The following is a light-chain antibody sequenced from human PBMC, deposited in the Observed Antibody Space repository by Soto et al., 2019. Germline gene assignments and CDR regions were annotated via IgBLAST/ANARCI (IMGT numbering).Light chain of an antibody. V-gene: IGKV4-1*01. Sequence: DIVMTQSPDSLAESLGERATINCKSSQSVLYSSNNKNYLAWYQQKPGQPPKLLIYWASTRESGVPDRFSGSGSGTDFTLTISSLQAEEVAVYYCQQYYSTPPYTFGQGTKLEIK. CDR2: WAS. J-gene: IGKJ2*01. CDR3: QQYYSTPPYT. CDR1: QSVLYSSNNKNY.